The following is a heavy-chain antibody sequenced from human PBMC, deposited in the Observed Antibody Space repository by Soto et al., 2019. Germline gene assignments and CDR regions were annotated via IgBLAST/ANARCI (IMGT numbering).Heavy chain of an antibody. D-gene: IGHD4-17*01. J-gene: IGHJ4*02. V-gene: IGHV3-23*01. CDR3: AKGYGDYVREVAH. CDR1: GFAFTSYA. Sequence: DVQLLESGGALVQPGASLRLSCATSGFAFTSYAMSWVRQAPGKGLEWVSTIGGTGGTTYYADSVKGRFTISKDDSKNTVYPQMNSLRAEDTGIYYCAKGYGDYVREVAHWGQGTLVTVSS. CDR2: IGGTGGTT.